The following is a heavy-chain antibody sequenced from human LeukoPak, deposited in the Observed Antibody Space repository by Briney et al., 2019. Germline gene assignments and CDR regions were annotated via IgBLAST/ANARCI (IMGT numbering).Heavy chain of an antibody. V-gene: IGHV3-48*01. CDR3: VRWDDDRVLDP. CDR1: GFTFSSYS. D-gene: IGHD1-26*01. CDR2: ISGSSSTI. J-gene: IGHJ5*02. Sequence: GGSLRLSCAASGFTFSSYSMNWVRQAPGKGLEWGSYISGSSSTIYYADSVKGRFTISRDNSKNMLYLQMNSLRVEDTAVYYCVRWDDDRVLDPWGQGTLVTVSS.